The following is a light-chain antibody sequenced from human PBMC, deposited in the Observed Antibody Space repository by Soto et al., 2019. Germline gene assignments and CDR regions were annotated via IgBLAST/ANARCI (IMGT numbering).Light chain of an antibody. CDR1: QSVSSSY. CDR3: QQYGSSPNT. CDR2: GAS. J-gene: IGKJ2*01. Sequence: ETVLTQSPGTLSLSPGERATLSSRASQSVSSSYLAWYQQKPGQAPRLLIYGASTRATGIPDRFSGSGSGTDFTLTISRLEPEDFAVYYCQQYGSSPNTFGQGTKLEIK. V-gene: IGKV3-20*01.